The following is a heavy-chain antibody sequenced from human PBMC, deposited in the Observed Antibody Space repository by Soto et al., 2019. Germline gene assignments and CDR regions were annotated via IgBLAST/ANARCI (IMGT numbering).Heavy chain of an antibody. CDR3: ARGRGIAAAGKGV. CDR2: IYYSGST. D-gene: IGHD6-13*01. V-gene: IGHV4-39*01. J-gene: IGHJ6*02. Sequence: LSLTCTVSGGSLSSRSADGGWIRPPPVYGLEWFWSIYYSGSTYYNPSRKSRVTISVDTSKNQFSLKLSSVTAADTAVYYCARGRGIAAAGKGVWGQGTTVTVSS. CDR1: GGSLSSRSAD.